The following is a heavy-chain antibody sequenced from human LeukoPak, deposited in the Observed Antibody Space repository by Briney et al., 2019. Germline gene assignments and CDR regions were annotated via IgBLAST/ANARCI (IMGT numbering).Heavy chain of an antibody. D-gene: IGHD1-26*01. V-gene: IGHV4-38-2*01. CDR3: AKSGGYGLIDY. J-gene: IGHJ4*02. Sequence: SETLSLTCAVSSVSISAGGYYWGWIRQSPGKGLEWIGSIYHSGSTYYNPSLKSRVTISVDTSKNQFSLRLSSVTAADTAMYFCAKSGGYGLIDYWGQGTLVTVSS. CDR2: IYHSGST. CDR1: SVSISAGGYY.